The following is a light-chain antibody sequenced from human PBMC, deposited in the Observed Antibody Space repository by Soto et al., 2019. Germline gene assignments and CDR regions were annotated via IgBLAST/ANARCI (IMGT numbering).Light chain of an antibody. CDR3: HQSYSTTWT. Sequence: DIQMTQSPSSLSASVGDRVTITCRASQGISTYLNWYQQKPGKAPKLLIYAASSLQSGVPSRFSGSGSETDFTLTISSLQPEHFATYSCHQSYSTTWTFGQGTKVQIK. V-gene: IGKV1-39*01. CDR1: QGISTY. CDR2: AAS. J-gene: IGKJ1*01.